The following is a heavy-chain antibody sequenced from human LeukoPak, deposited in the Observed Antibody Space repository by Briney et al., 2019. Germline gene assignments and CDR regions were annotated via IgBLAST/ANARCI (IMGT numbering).Heavy chain of an antibody. CDR3: ARAKTLEPTPSNAFDI. CDR2: ISAYNGNT. CDR1: GYTFTSYG. J-gene: IGHJ3*02. Sequence: ASVKVSCKAPGYTFTSYGYSWVRQAPGQGLEWMGWISAYNGNTNYAQKLQGRVTMTTVTSTNTVYMELRSLTSDDTAVYYCARAKTLEPTPSNAFDIWGQGTMVTVSS. V-gene: IGHV1-18*01. D-gene: IGHD1-1*01.